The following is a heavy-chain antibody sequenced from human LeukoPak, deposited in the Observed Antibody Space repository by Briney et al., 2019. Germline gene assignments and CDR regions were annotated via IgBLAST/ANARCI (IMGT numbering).Heavy chain of an antibody. CDR1: GGSIRSSSNY. Sequence: SETLSLTCTVSGGSIRSSSNYRGGIRQPPGKGLEWIGSIYYSGSTYYNPSLKSRVTISVDTSKNQFSLNLSSVTAADTAVYYCARLQVGAIVYWGQGTLVTVSS. J-gene: IGHJ4*02. D-gene: IGHD1-26*01. CDR2: IYYSGST. CDR3: ARLQVGAIVY. V-gene: IGHV4-39*01.